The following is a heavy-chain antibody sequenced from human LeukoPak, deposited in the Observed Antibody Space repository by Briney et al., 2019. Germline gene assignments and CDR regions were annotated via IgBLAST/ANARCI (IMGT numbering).Heavy chain of an antibody. D-gene: IGHD3-10*01. CDR3: ARGRGYYYGSGSYYLDY. J-gene: IGHJ4*02. V-gene: IGHV4-34*01. CDR1: GGSISSYY. Sequence: SETLSLTCTVSGGSISSYYWSWIRQPPGKGLEWIGEINHSGSTNYNPSLKSRVTISVDTSKNQFSLKLSSVTAADTAVYYCARGRGYYYGSGSYYLDYWGQGTLVTVSS. CDR2: INHSGST.